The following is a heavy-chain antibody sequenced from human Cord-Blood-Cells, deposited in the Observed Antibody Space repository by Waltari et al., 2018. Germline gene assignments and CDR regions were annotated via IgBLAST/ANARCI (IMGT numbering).Heavy chain of an antibody. CDR2: TNHSGST. J-gene: IGHJ5*02. CDR1: GGSFSGYY. D-gene: IGHD2-2*01. V-gene: IGHV4-34*01. CDR3: ASWVVVVPAANWFDP. Sequence: QVQLQQWGAGLLKPSETLSLTCAVYGGSFSGYYWSWIRQPPGKGLEWIGETNHSGSTNYNPSLKSRVTISVDTSKNQFSLKLSSVTAADTAVYYCASWVVVVPAANWFDPWGQGTLVTVSS.